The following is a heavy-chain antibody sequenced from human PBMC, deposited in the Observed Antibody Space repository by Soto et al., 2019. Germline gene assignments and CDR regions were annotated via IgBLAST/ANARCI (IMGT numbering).Heavy chain of an antibody. CDR3: AHPRGYGVFDAYDI. Sequence: GGSLRLSCTASGFTFSTYAMSWVRQAPGKGLEWVSAISASGESTYSADSVKGRFTISRDNSMNALYLQMSSLRIEDTAVYYCAHPRGYGVFDAYDIWGQGTMVTVSS. CDR1: GFTFSTYA. D-gene: IGHD4-17*01. CDR2: ISASGEST. J-gene: IGHJ3*02. V-gene: IGHV3-23*01.